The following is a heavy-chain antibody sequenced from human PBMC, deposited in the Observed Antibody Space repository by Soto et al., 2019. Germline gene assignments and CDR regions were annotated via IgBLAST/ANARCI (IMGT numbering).Heavy chain of an antibody. CDR2: ISIEKGDT. Sequence: QVQVVQSGAEVKKPGASVKVACKASGYSFDTFGMSWVRQAPGQGLEWMGWISIEKGDTNSAQKFQARVTKTTDTSTSTAYMELRSLTSDDTAVYYCARCYCSVGSCFTCWHFDLWGRGTLVTVSS. CDR3: ARCYCSVGSCFTCWHFDL. V-gene: IGHV1-18*01. J-gene: IGHJ2*01. D-gene: IGHD2-15*01. CDR1: GYSFDTFG.